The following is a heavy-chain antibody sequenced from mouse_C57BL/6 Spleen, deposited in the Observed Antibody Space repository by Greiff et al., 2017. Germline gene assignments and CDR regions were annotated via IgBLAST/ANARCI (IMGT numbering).Heavy chain of an antibody. D-gene: IGHD1-1*01. V-gene: IGHV5-16*01. CDR2: INHDGSST. Sequence: EVMLVESEGGLVQPGSSMKLSCTASGFTFSDYYMAWVRQVPEKGLEWVANINHDGSSTYYLDSLKSRFIISRDNAKNILYLQMSSLKSEDTATYYCAREYYYGSSTYWYFDVWGTGTTVTVSS. J-gene: IGHJ1*03. CDR3: AREYYYGSSTYWYFDV. CDR1: GFTFSDYY.